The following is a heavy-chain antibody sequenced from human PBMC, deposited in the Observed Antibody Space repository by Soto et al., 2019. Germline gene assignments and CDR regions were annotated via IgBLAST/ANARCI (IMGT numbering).Heavy chain of an antibody. V-gene: IGHV1-69*13. CDR2: IIPIFGTA. D-gene: IGHD4-17*01. CDR1: GGTFSSYA. J-gene: IGHJ6*02. Sequence: WASVKVSCKASGGTFSSYAISWVRQAPGQGLEWMGGIIPIFGTANYAQKFQGRVTITADESTSTAYMELSSLRSEDTAVYYCARGNGDLMWGDYYYYGMDVWGQGTTVTVSS. CDR3: ARGNGDLMWGDYYYYGMDV.